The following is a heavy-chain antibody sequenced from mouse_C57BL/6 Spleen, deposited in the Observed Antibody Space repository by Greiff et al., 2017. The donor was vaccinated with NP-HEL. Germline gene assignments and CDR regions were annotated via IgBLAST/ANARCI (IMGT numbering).Heavy chain of an antibody. J-gene: IGHJ2*01. V-gene: IGHV6-6*01. CDR1: GFTFSDAW. Sequence: EVHLVESGGGLVQPGGSMKLSCAASGFTFSDAWMDWVRQSPEKGLEWVAEIINKATHPATYYAESVKGRFTISRDDSKSCVYLQMNSLRAEDAGIYYCTRECEEYYFDYWGQGTTLTVSS. CDR3: TRECEEYYFDY. CDR2: IINKATHPAT.